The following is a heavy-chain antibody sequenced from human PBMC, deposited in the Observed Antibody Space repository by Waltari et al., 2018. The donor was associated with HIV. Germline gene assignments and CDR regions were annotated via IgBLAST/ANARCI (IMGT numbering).Heavy chain of an antibody. D-gene: IGHD3-3*01. V-gene: IGHV4-39*01. CDR3: VAGYYGRGDY. CDR2: VYYIGSS. CDR1: GGSFSTSSYY. J-gene: IGHJ4*02. Sequence: QLQMQESGPGLVKPSETLSLTCTVSGGSFSTSSYYWGWIRQPPGKGLEWIGSVYYIGSSYYNPSLKSRVTISVDTSKNQFSLKLSSVIAADTAVYYCVAGYYGRGDYWGQGTLVTVSS.